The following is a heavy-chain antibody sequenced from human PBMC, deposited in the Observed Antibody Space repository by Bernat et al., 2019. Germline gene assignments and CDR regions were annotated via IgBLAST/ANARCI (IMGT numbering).Heavy chain of an antibody. CDR2: IYYSGST. CDR1: GGSISSSSYY. Sequence: QLQLQESGPGLVKPSETLSLTCTVSGGSISSSSYYWGWIRQPPGKGLEWIGSIYYSGSTYYNPSLKSRVTIAVDTSDNQFSLKLCSETDAVPAVYYCARHLGRRYSCGPKIRDYFDYRGQGTLVTVSA. J-gene: IGHJ4*02. D-gene: IGHD5-18*01. CDR3: ARHLGRRYSCGPKIRDYFDY. V-gene: IGHV4-39*01.